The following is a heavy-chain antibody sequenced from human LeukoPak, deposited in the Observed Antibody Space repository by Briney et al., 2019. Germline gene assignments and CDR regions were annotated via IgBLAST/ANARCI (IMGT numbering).Heavy chain of an antibody. CDR3: AGQCSSTVPHYYYYMDV. J-gene: IGHJ6*03. CDR2: IYHSGST. Sequence: PSETLSLTCAVSGYSISSGYYWGWIRQPPGKGLEWIGSIYHSGSTYYNPSLKSRVTISVDTSKNQSSLKLSSVTAADTAVYYCAGQCSSTVPHYYYYMDVWGKGTTVTVSS. CDR1: GYSISSGYY. V-gene: IGHV4-38-2*01. D-gene: IGHD2-2*01.